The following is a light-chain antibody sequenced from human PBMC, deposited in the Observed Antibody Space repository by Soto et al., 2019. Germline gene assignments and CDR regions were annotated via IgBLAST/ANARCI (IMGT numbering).Light chain of an antibody. Sequence: EIVLTQSPGTLSLSPGERYTLSCMASQSVSSNLAWYQQKLGQAPRLLIYGASTRATGITARFSGSGSGTQFTLTISSLQSEDFAVYYCQQYNNWPRTVGQGTKVEIK. CDR3: QQYNNWPRT. J-gene: IGKJ1*01. V-gene: IGKV3-15*01. CDR1: QSVSSN. CDR2: GAS.